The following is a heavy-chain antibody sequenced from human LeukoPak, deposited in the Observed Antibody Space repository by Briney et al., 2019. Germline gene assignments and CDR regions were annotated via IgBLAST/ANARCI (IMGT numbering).Heavy chain of an antibody. Sequence: ASVKVSCKASGYTFTGYYMHWVRQAPGQGLEWMGWINPNSGGTNYEQKFQGRVTMTRDTSISTAYMELSRLRSDDTAVYYCAREGVDIVVVPAAKEPFDYWGQGTLVTVSS. CDR2: INPNSGGT. CDR3: AREGVDIVVVPAAKEPFDY. J-gene: IGHJ4*02. V-gene: IGHV1-2*02. CDR1: GYTFTGYY. D-gene: IGHD2-2*03.